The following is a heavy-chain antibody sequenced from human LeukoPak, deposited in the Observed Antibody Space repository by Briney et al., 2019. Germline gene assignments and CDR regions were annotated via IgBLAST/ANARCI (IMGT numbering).Heavy chain of an antibody. CDR1: GFTFSNYW. D-gene: IGHD2-2*02. CDR2: IKEDGSEK. Sequence: GGSLRLSCAASGFTFSNYWMTWVRQAPGKGLKWVANIKEDGSEKKYVDSVKGRFTISRDNAKNSLYLQINSLRAEDTAVYYCARDPGPFCSSASCYIEYWGQGTLVTVSS. V-gene: IGHV3-7*01. CDR3: ARDPGPFCSSASCYIEY. J-gene: IGHJ4*02.